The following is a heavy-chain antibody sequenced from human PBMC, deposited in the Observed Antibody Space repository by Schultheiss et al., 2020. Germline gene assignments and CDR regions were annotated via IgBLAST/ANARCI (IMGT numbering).Heavy chain of an antibody. D-gene: IGHD1-26*01. CDR3: ALGDIVGATEWFDP. V-gene: IGHV4-61*02. J-gene: IGHJ5*02. CDR2: IYTSGST. CDR1: GGSISSGSYY. Sequence: SETLSLTCTVSGGSISSGSYYWSWIRQPAGKGLEWIGRIYTSGSTNYNPSFKSRVTISVDTSKNQFSLKLSSVTAADTAVYYCALGDIVGATEWFDPWGQGTLVTVSS.